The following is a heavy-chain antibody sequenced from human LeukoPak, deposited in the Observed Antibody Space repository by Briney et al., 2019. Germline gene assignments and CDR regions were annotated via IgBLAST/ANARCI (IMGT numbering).Heavy chain of an antibody. Sequence: ASVKVSCKASGYTFTGYYMHWVRQAPGQGLGWMGRINPNSGGTNYAQKFQGRVTMTRDTSISTAYMELSRLRSDDTAVYYCARDGDSYGYYYYYYMDVWGKGTTVTVSS. J-gene: IGHJ6*03. CDR2: INPNSGGT. CDR3: ARDGDSYGYYYYYYMDV. V-gene: IGHV1-2*06. CDR1: GYTFTGYY. D-gene: IGHD5-18*01.